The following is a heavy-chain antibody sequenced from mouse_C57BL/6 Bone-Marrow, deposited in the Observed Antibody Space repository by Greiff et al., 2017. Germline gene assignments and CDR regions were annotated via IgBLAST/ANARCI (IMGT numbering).Heavy chain of an antibody. Sequence: EVQRVESGAELVKPGASVKLSCTASGFNIKDYYMHWVKQRTEQGLEWIGRIDPEDGETKYAPKFQGKATITADTSSNTAYLQLSSLTSEDTAVYYCARPFGLRGYYGSSYWYFDVWGTGTTVTVSS. J-gene: IGHJ1*03. CDR2: IDPEDGET. D-gene: IGHD1-1*01. CDR1: GFNIKDYY. V-gene: IGHV14-2*01. CDR3: ARPFGLRGYYGSSYWYFDV.